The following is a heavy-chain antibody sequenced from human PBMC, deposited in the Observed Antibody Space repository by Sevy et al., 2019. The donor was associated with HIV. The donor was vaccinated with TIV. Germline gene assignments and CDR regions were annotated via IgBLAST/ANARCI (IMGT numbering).Heavy chain of an antibody. CDR2: ISPSGGST. CDR3: AKEAAMGYV. V-gene: IGHV3-23*01. D-gene: IGHD5-18*01. J-gene: IGHJ6*02. Sequence: GGSLRLSCAASGFNFISYAMSWVRQAPGKGLEWVSSISPSGGSTYYADSVKGRFSISRDNSKNTVDLQMNSLRAEDRAVYYCAKEAAMGYVWGQGTRVTVSS. CDR1: GFNFISYA.